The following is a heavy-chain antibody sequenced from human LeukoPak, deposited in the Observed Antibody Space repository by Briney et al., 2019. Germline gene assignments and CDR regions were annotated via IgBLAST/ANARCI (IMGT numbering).Heavy chain of an antibody. CDR2: IYSGGST. CDR3: ARERSAAAGYGPYGMDV. Sequence: GGSLRLSCAASGFTVSSNYMSWVRQAPGKGLEWVSVIYSGGSTYYADSVKGRFTISRHNSKNTLYLQMNSLRAEDTAVYYCARERSAAAGYGPYGMDVWGQGTTVTVSS. V-gene: IGHV3-53*04. CDR1: GFTVSSNY. D-gene: IGHD6-13*01. J-gene: IGHJ6*02.